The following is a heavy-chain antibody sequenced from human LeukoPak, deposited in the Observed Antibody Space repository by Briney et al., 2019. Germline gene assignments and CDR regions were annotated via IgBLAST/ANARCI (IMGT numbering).Heavy chain of an antibody. V-gene: IGHV4-39*07. CDR3: ARDLRLDY. CDR2: IYYSGST. D-gene: IGHD3-16*01. Sequence: SETLSLTCTVSGGSISSSSYYWGWIRQPPGKGLEWIGSIYYSGSTYYNPSLKSRVTISVDTSKNQFSLKLSSVTAADTAVYYCARDLRLDYWGQGTLVTVSS. CDR1: GGSISSSSYY. J-gene: IGHJ4*02.